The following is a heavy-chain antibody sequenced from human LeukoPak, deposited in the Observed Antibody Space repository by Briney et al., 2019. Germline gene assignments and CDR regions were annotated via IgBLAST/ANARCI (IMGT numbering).Heavy chain of an antibody. J-gene: IGHJ4*02. D-gene: IGHD3-10*01. V-gene: IGHV3-74*01. Sequence: PGGSLRLSCAASGFTFSNYWMHWVRQAPGKGLVWVSRINSDGINTSYADSVKGRFSISRDKSKNTLYLQMNSLRPEDTAMYFCARDKGGMVPFDHWGQGTLVTVSS. CDR3: ARDKGGMVPFDH. CDR1: GFTFSNYW. CDR2: INSDGINT.